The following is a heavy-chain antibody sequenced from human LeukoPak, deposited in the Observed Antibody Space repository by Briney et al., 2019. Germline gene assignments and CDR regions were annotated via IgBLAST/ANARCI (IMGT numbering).Heavy chain of an antibody. Sequence: SVKVSCKASGGTFSSYAISWVRQAPGQGLVWMGGIIPIFGTANYAQKFQGRVTITADESTSTAYMELSSLRSEDTAVYYCARSMYSSSPPLYFDYWGQGTLVTVSS. V-gene: IGHV1-69*13. CDR3: ARSMYSSSPPLYFDY. CDR2: IIPIFGTA. J-gene: IGHJ4*02. CDR1: GGTFSSYA. D-gene: IGHD6-13*01.